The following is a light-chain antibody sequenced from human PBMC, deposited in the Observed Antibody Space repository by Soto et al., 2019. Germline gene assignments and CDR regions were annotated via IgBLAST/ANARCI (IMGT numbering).Light chain of an antibody. Sequence: AIRMTQSPSSFSASTGDRVTITCRASQGISSYLAWYQQKPGKAPKLLIYAASTLQRGVPSRFSGSGSGTDFTLTISCLQSEDFATYYCQQYYSYPVTFGPGTKVDIK. V-gene: IGKV1-8*01. CDR2: AAS. J-gene: IGKJ3*01. CDR3: QQYYSYPVT. CDR1: QGISSY.